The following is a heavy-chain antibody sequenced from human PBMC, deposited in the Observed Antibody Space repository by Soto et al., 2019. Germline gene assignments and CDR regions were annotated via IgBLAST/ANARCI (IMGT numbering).Heavy chain of an antibody. Sequence: EVELLESGGGLVQPGGSLRLSCAASGFTFSSYAMTWVRQAPGKGLEWVSVIRSRGDRIFYADSVQGRFTISRDNSRNTLYLQMNYLGAEDTAVYYCAKQLGPGTPCYCAMDVCGQGTPVTFSS. J-gene: IGHJ6*02. CDR3: AKQLGPGTPCYCAMDV. V-gene: IGHV3-23*01. D-gene: IGHD1-1*01. CDR2: IRSRGDRI. CDR1: GFTFSSYA.